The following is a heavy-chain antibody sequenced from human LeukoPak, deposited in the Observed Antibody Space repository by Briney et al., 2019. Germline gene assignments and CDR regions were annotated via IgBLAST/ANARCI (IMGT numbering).Heavy chain of an antibody. D-gene: IGHD5-12*01. Sequence: PGGSLRLSCAASGFTFSSYWVSWVRQAPGKGLEWVANIKQDGSEKYYVDSVKGRFTISRDNAKNSLYLQMNSLRAEDTAVYYCARETSGYEGPNWFDPWGQGTLVTVSS. J-gene: IGHJ5*02. CDR3: ARETSGYEGPNWFDP. V-gene: IGHV3-7*01. CDR1: GFTFSSYW. CDR2: IKQDGSEK.